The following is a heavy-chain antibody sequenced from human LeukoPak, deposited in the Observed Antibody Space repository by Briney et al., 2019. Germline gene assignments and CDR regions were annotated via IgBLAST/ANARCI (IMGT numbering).Heavy chain of an antibody. V-gene: IGHV4-34*01. J-gene: IGHJ2*01. D-gene: IGHD6-13*01. CDR2: INHSGST. CDR3: ARARGIAAAGTLTWYFDL. Sequence: SETLSLTCAVYGGSFSGYYWSWIRPPPGKGLEWIGEINHSGSTNYNPSLKSRVTISVDTSKNQFSLKLSSVTAADTAVYYCARARGIAAAGTLTWYFDLWGRGTLVTVSS. CDR1: GGSFSGYY.